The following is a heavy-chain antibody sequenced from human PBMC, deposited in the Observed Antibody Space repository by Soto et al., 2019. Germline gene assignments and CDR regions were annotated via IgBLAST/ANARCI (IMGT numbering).Heavy chain of an antibody. CDR1: GGSISGYY. D-gene: IGHD6-13*01. J-gene: IGHJ6*02. Sequence: QVQLQEAGPGLVKPSDTLSLTCTVSGGSISGYYWSWLRQPPREGLGYIGYIYYRGTTNYNPSLKSRVSMSVDTSRNQFSLKVNSVTAADTAVYYCARQQLLPFYYALDVWGQGTTVTVSS. CDR3: ARQQLLPFYYALDV. CDR2: IYYRGTT. V-gene: IGHV4-59*07.